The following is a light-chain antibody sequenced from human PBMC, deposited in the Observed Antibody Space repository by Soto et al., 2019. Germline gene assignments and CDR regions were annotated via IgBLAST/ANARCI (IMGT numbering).Light chain of an antibody. Sequence: DIQMTQSPSTLSASVGDTVTITCRASQSVSTWLAWYQQKPGKAPKLLKYIASTLESGVPSRFSGSESGTEFTLPISTLQPDDFATYYCQQHNTHPATFGQGTKVEIK. V-gene: IGKV1-5*03. CDR1: QSVSTW. CDR2: IAS. CDR3: QQHNTHPAT. J-gene: IGKJ1*01.